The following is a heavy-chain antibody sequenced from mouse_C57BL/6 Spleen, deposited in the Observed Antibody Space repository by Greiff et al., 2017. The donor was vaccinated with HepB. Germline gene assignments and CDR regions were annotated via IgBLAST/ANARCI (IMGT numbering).Heavy chain of an antibody. V-gene: IGHV1-62-2*01. Sequence: VQLQESGAELVKPGASVKLSCKASGYTFTEYTIHWVKQRSGQGLEWIGWFYPGSGSIKYNEKFKDKATLTADKSSSTVYMELSRLTSEDSAVYFCARHEDEGIYYGNYGAMDYWGQGTSVTVSS. CDR1: GYTFTEYT. D-gene: IGHD2-1*01. CDR2: FYPGSGSI. J-gene: IGHJ4*01. CDR3: ARHEDEGIYYGNYGAMDY.